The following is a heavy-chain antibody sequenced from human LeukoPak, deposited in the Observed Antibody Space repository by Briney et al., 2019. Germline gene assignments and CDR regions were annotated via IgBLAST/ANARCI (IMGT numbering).Heavy chain of an antibody. V-gene: IGHV3-66*01. CDR3: AREGQQLTPYYYYYYMDV. J-gene: IGHJ6*03. CDR1: GFTVSSNY. D-gene: IGHD6-13*01. CDR2: IYSGGST. Sequence: GGSLRLSCAASGFTVSSNYMSWVRQAPGKGLEWVSVIYSGGSTYYADSVKGRFTISRDNSKNTLYLQMNSLRAEDTAVYYCAREGQQLTPYYYYYYMDVWAKGPRSPSP.